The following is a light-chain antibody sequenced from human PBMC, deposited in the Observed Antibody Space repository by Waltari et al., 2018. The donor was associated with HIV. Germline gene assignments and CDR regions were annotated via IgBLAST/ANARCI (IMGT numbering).Light chain of an antibody. V-gene: IGKV1-39*01. CDR1: QSISSY. J-gene: IGKJ2*01. CDR2: AAS. Sequence: DIQLTQSTYSLSASVGARVTITCRASQSISSYLNWDQQKPGKDPKVLIYAASSWQSGVPSRFSRSGSGTDFTLTISSLQPEDFATYYCQQSYSTLPTFGQGTKLEIK. CDR3: QQSYSTLPT.